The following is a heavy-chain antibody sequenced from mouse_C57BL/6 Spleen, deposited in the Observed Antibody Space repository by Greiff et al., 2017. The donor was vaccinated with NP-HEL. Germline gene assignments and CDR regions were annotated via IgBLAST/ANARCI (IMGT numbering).Heavy chain of an antibody. CDR2: IDPSDSET. CDR3: ARQWANYGSSYWYFDV. D-gene: IGHD1-1*01. V-gene: IGHV1-52*01. Sequence: QVQLQQPGAELVRPGSSVKLSCKASGYTFTSYWMHWVKQRPIQGLEWIGNIDPSDSETHYNQKFKDKATLTVDKSSSTAYMQLSSLTSEDSAVYYCARQWANYGSSYWYFDVWGTGTTVTVSS. J-gene: IGHJ1*03. CDR1: GYTFTSYW.